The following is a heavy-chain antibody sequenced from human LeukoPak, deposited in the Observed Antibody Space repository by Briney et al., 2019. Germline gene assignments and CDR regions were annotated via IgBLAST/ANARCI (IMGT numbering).Heavy chain of an antibody. V-gene: IGHV5-51*01. CDR3: ARLEENSSSWFLYYFDY. CDR2: IYPGDSDT. J-gene: IGHJ4*02. D-gene: IGHD6-13*01. Sequence: GESLKISCKGSGYSFTSYWIGWVRQMPGKGLEWMGIIYPGDSDTRYSPSFQGQVTISADKSISTAYLQWSSLKASDTAMYYCARLEENSSSWFLYYFDYWGQGTLVTVSS. CDR1: GYSFTSYW.